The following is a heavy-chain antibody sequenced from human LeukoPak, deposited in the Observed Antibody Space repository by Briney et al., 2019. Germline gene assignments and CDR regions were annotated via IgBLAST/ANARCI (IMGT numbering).Heavy chain of an antibody. V-gene: IGHV4-4*07. D-gene: IGHD2-2*03. J-gene: IGHJ2*01. Sequence: SETLSLTCTVSGVSISNYYWSWIRQPAGKGLEWIGRIYASGSTNYNPSLKGRVTMSVDTSNNQFSLKLTSLTAADTAVYYCARIFGYAKWYFDLWGRGTLVTVSS. CDR1: GVSISNYY. CDR3: ARIFGYAKWYFDL. CDR2: IYASGST.